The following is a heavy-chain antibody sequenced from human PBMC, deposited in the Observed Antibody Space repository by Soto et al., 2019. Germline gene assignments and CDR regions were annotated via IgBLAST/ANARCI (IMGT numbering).Heavy chain of an antibody. V-gene: IGHV1-18*01. J-gene: IGHJ3*02. D-gene: IGHD4-17*01. CDR2: ISAYNGNT. CDR1: GYTFTSYG. Sequence: ASVKVSCKASGYTFTSYGISWVRQGPGQGLEWMGWISAYNGNTNYAQKLQGRVTMTTDTSTSTAYMELRSLRSDDTAVYYCARDAFVYGDYDAFDIWGQGTMVTVSS. CDR3: ARDAFVYGDYDAFDI.